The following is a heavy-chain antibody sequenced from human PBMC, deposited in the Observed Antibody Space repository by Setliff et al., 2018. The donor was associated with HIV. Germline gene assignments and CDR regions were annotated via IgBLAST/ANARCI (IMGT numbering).Heavy chain of an antibody. V-gene: IGHV1-24*01. D-gene: IGHD4-17*01. CDR3: ATALPLATTGWGPRYYFDY. CDR2: FDPQDGET. J-gene: IGHJ4*02. Sequence: GASVKVSCKIYGYTLSELSMHWVRQAPGKGLEWMGYFDPQDGETVYAQKFQGRVTLTEDTSTGTAYMELSGLRSEDTAVYFCATALPLATTGWGPRYYFDYWGQGTPVTVSS. CDR1: GYTLSELS.